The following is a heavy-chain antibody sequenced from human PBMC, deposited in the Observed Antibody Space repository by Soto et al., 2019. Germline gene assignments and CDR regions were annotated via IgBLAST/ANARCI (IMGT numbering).Heavy chain of an antibody. D-gene: IGHD3-10*01. CDR2: MGNSGYT. Sequence: QVQLQESGPGLVKPSEALSLTCTVSGGCMDSYYCSWVRQPLLKGLEWIGYMGNSGYTRYNPSLKSRVTISLATSQIQFSLKLRAVNAADTASYYCARQEFGPLHGLVSDWCQGTTVTVS. CDR1: GGCMDSYY. V-gene: IGHV4-59*08. CDR3: ARQEFGPLHGLVSD. J-gene: IGHJ6*02.